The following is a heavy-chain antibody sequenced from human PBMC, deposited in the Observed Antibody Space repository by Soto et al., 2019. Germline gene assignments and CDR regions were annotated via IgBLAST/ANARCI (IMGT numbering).Heavy chain of an antibody. CDR3: ASLPWYCSGGSCYSTDY. V-gene: IGHV3-30-3*01. Sequence: GGSLRLSCAASGFTFSSYAMHWVRQAPGKGLEWVAVISYDGSNKYYADSVKGRFTISRDNSKNTLYLQMNSLRAEDTAVYYCASLPWYCSGGSCYSTDYWGQGTLVTVSS. J-gene: IGHJ4*02. D-gene: IGHD2-15*01. CDR2: ISYDGSNK. CDR1: GFTFSSYA.